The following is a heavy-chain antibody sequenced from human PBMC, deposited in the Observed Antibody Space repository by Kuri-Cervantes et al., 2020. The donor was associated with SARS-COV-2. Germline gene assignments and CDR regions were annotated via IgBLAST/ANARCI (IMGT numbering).Heavy chain of an antibody. CDR2: VYPDDSDT. J-gene: IGHJ5*02. D-gene: IGHD3/OR15-3a*01. CDR3: ARLGQVFSTYNWFDP. V-gene: IGHV5-51*01. Sequence: GGSLRLSCQGSGFDFSSHWIGWVRQMPGQGLEWMGIVYPDDSDTRYSPSFQGQVAISADKSISTAYLQWSSLKASDTAMYYCARLGQVFSTYNWFDPWGQGTLVTVSS. CDR1: GFDFSSHW.